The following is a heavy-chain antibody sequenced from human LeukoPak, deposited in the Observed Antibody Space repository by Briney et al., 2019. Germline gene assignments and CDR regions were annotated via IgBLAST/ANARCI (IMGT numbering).Heavy chain of an antibody. CDR3: ARGKFWFDP. V-gene: IGHV4-59*02. Sequence: SETLSLTCSVSGGPVLSAYWTWIRWSPGKGLEWIGYIFSSGIGFIDPSLRSRVTLLVDTSKNHFAMNVTSVTAADTGIYYCARGKFWFDPWGQGTLVTVSS. J-gene: IGHJ5*02. CDR2: IFSSGIG. CDR1: GGPVLSAY.